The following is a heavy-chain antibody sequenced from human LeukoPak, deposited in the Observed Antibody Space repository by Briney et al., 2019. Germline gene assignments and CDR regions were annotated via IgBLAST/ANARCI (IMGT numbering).Heavy chain of an antibody. V-gene: IGHV3-23*01. J-gene: IGHJ4*02. CDR1: GFTFSSYS. D-gene: IGHD1-26*01. Sequence: GGSLRLSCAASGFTFSSYSMNWVRQAPGKGLEWVSAISGSGGSTYYADSVKGRFTISRDNSKNTLSLQMNSLRAEDTAVYYCAKENPVGGTNYFDYWGQGTLVTVPS. CDR2: ISGSGGST. CDR3: AKENPVGGTNYFDY.